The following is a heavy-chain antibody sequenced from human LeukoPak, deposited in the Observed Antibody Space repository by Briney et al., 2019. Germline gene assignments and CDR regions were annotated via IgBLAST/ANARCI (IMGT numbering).Heavy chain of an antibody. CDR1: GGSISSYY. Sequence: SETLSLTCTVSGGSISSYYWSWIRQHAGKGLEWIGRIYTSGSTNYNPSLKSRVTMSVDTSKNQFSLKLSPVTAADTAVYYCARDGYDSSGYYSHYYGMDVWGQGTTVTVSS. D-gene: IGHD3-22*01. CDR2: IYTSGST. V-gene: IGHV4-4*07. CDR3: ARDGYDSSGYYSHYYGMDV. J-gene: IGHJ6*02.